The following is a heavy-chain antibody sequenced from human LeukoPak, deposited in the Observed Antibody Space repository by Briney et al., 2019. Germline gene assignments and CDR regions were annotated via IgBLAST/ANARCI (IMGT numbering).Heavy chain of an antibody. CDR2: ISSSSRYI. CDR1: GFTFSSYS. V-gene: IGHV3-21*01. CDR3: ARDFPRDNDAFDI. Sequence: GESLRLSCAASGFTFSSYSMNWVRQAPGEGLEWVSSISSSSRYIYYADSVKGRFTISRDNAKNSLYLQMNSLRAEDTAVYYCARDFPRDNDAFDIWGQGTMVTVSS. J-gene: IGHJ3*02.